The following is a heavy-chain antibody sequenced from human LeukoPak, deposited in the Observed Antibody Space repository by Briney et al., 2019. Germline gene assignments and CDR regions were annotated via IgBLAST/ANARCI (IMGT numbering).Heavy chain of an antibody. CDR1: GFTFSSYA. Sequence: GRSLRLSCAASGFTFSSYAMHWVRQAPGKGLEWVAVISYDGSNKYYADSVKGRFTISRDNSKNTLYLQMNSLGAEDTAVYYCARDRYYYDSSGYYRFDYWGQGTLVTVSS. CDR2: ISYDGSNK. V-gene: IGHV3-30-3*01. J-gene: IGHJ4*02. D-gene: IGHD3-22*01. CDR3: ARDRYYYDSSGYYRFDY.